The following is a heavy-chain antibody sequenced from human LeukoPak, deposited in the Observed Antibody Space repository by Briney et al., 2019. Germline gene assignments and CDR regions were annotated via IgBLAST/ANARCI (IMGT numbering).Heavy chain of an antibody. CDR3: ANTLLWGYNWFDP. V-gene: IGHV3-23*01. D-gene: IGHD3-10*01. CDR1: GFTFSSYA. Sequence: PGRSLRLSCAASGFTFSSYAMSWVRQAPGKGLEWVSAISGSGGSTYYADSVKGRFTISRDNSKNTLYLQMDCLRAEDTAVYYCANTLLWGYNWFDPWGRGTLVTVSS. J-gene: IGHJ5*02. CDR2: ISGSGGST.